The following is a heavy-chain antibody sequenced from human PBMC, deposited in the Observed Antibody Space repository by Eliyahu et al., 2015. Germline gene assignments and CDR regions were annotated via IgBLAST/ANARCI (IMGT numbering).Heavy chain of an antibody. CDR2: ISYDGSNK. D-gene: IGHD2-21*02. CDR1: GFTFRSXA. CDR3: ARGADGDCYSGVDY. V-gene: IGHV3-30*01. J-gene: IGHJ4*02. Sequence: QVQLVESGGGVVQPGRSLRLSCAASGFTFRSXAMHWVRQAPGKGLGWVAVISYDGSNKYYADSVKGRFTISRDNSKNTLYLQMNSLRAEDTAVYYCARGADGDCYSGVDYWGQGTLVTVSS.